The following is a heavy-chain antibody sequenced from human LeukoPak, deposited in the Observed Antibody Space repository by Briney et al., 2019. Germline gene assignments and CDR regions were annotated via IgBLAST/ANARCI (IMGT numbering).Heavy chain of an antibody. CDR1: GFTFSSYA. V-gene: IGHV3-30*04. Sequence: GGSLRLSCAASGFTFSSYATHWVRQAPGKGLEWVAVISYDGSNKYYADSVKGRFTISRDNSKNTLYLQMNSLRAEDTAVYYCARDADGYSDYWGQGTLVTVSS. D-gene: IGHD5-18*01. CDR2: ISYDGSNK. J-gene: IGHJ4*02. CDR3: ARDADGYSDY.